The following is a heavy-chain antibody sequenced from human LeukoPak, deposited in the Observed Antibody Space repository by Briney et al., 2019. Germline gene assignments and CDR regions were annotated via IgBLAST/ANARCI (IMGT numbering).Heavy chain of an antibody. Sequence: GGSLRLSCAASGSTFSSHTMNWVRQAPGKGLEWVSYISSTSSVIYYADSVKGRFTISRDNAKNSLYLQMNSLRAEDTAVYYCAAGRSCTTCYLPDYWGQGTLVTVSS. CDR3: AAGRSCTTCYLPDY. V-gene: IGHV3-48*04. J-gene: IGHJ4*02. CDR1: GSTFSSHT. CDR2: ISSTSSVI. D-gene: IGHD2-2*01.